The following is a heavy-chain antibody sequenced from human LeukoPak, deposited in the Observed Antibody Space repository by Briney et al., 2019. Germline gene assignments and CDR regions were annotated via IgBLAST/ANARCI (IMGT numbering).Heavy chain of an antibody. CDR1: GYTFTSYA. D-gene: IGHD6-19*01. CDR3: ARDHSSGLYYFDY. CDR2: IIPIFGTA. J-gene: IGHJ4*02. V-gene: IGHV1-69*13. Sequence: SVKVSCKASGYTFTSYAISWVRQAPGQGLEWMGGIIPIFGTANYAQKFQGRVTITADESTSTAYMELSSLRSEDTAVYYCARDHSSGLYYFDYWGQGTLVTVSS.